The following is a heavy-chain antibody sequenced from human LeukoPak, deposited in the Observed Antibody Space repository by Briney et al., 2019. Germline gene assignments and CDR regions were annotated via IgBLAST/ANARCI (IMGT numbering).Heavy chain of an antibody. CDR2: ISAYNGNT. Sequence: ASVKVSCKASGYTFTSYGISWVRQAPGQGLEWMGWISAYNGNTNYAQKLQGRVTMTTDTSTSTAYMELRSLRSDDTAVYYCARDIVVAPAAIQYYYYYYGMDVWGQGTTVTVSS. J-gene: IGHJ6*02. CDR3: ARDIVVAPAAIQYYYYYYGMDV. V-gene: IGHV1-18*01. CDR1: GYTFTSYG. D-gene: IGHD2-2*02.